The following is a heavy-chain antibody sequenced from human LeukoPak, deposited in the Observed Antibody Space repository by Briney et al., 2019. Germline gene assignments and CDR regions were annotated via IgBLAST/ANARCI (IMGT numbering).Heavy chain of an antibody. D-gene: IGHD2-15*01. J-gene: IGHJ5*02. CDR1: GYTFTSYG. Sequence: ASVKVSCKASGYTFTSYGISWVRQAPGQGLEWMGWISAYNGNTNYAQKLQGRVTMTTDTSTSTAYMELRSLRSDDTAVYYCARDLVVVVAAQLENWFDPWGQGTLVTVSS. CDR2: ISAYNGNT. CDR3: ARDLVVVVAAQLENWFDP. V-gene: IGHV1-18*01.